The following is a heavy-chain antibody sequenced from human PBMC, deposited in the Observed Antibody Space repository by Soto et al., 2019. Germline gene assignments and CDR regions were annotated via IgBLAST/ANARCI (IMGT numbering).Heavy chain of an antibody. D-gene: IGHD3-3*01. CDR3: ARAYYDFWSGYYTGYYYYGMDV. Sequence: ASVKVSCKASGYTFTSYAMHWVRQAPGQRLEWMGWINAGNGNTKYSQKFQGRVTITRDTSASTAYMELSSLRSEDMAVYYCARAYYDFWSGYYTGYYYYGMDVWGQGTTVTVSS. CDR1: GYTFTSYA. J-gene: IGHJ6*02. V-gene: IGHV1-3*01. CDR2: INAGNGNT.